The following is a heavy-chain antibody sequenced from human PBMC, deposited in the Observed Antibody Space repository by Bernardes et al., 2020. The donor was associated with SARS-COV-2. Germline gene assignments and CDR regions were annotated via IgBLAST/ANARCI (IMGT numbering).Heavy chain of an antibody. CDR3: AKRFVTSGESSALEY. Sequence: GGSLRLSCAASGFTFSSYAMSWVRQAPGKGLEWVSGISGSGGSTNYADSVKGRLTIPRDNSKNTLYLQMDSLRADDTAVYYCAKRFVTSGESSALEYWGQGTLVTVSS. D-gene: IGHD3-22*01. V-gene: IGHV3-23*01. J-gene: IGHJ4*02. CDR1: GFTFSSYA. CDR2: ISGSGGST.